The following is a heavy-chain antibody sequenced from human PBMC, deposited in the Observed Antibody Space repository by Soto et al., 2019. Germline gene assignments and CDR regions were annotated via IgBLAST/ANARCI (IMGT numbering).Heavy chain of an antibody. V-gene: IGHV4-39*01. J-gene: IGHJ4*02. Sequence: QLQLQESGPGLVKPSENLSLTCSVSGGSISSPSYYWGWIRQPPGKGLEWIGSIYYSGNTYYNPTLQSRVTIFVDTSRNQASLKVNSVTAADTAVYFCARLPGITTLRRDYWGQGTLVTVSS. CDR3: ARLPGITTLRRDY. CDR1: GGSISSPSYY. D-gene: IGHD1-1*01. CDR2: IYYSGNT.